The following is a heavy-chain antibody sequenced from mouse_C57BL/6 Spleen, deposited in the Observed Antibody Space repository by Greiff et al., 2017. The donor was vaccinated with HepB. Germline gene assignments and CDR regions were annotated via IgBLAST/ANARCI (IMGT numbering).Heavy chain of an antibody. CDR3: AREEDSTVVVGDYFDY. D-gene: IGHD1-1*01. J-gene: IGHJ2*01. Sequence: QVQLQQPGAELVKPGASVKLSCKASGYTFTSYWMHWVKQRPGRGLEWIGRIDPNSGGTKYNEKFKSKATLTVDKPSSTAYMQLSSLTSEDSAVYYCAREEDSTVVVGDYFDYWGQGTTLTVSS. V-gene: IGHV1-72*01. CDR2: IDPNSGGT. CDR1: GYTFTSYW.